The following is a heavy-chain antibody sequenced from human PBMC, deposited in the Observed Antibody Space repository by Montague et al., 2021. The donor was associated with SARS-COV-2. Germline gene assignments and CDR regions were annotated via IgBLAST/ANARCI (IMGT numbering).Heavy chain of an antibody. V-gene: IGHV4-39*07. CDR2: MYYSGST. CDR3: ARDSEYSIDY. CDR1: GGSISSSNYY. D-gene: IGHD6-6*01. J-gene: IGHJ4*02. Sequence: SETLSLTCTVSGGSISSSNYYWGWIRQPPGKGLEWIGNMYYSGSTYYNPSLKSRVTISIDTSENQFSLKLSSVTAADTAVYYCARDSEYSIDYWGQGLLVTVSS.